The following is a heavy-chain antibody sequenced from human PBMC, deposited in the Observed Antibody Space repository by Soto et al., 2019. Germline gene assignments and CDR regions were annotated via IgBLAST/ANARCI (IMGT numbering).Heavy chain of an antibody. J-gene: IGHJ5*02. CDR3: ARVGYGAAAAPNWFAP. D-gene: IGHD6-13*01. Sequence: SETLSLTCTVSGGSISSYYWSWIRQPPGKGLEWIGYIYYSGSTNYNPSLKSRVTISVDTSKNQFSLKLSSVTAADTAVYYCARVGYGAAAAPNWFAPGGQGTLVTAPQ. CDR1: GGSISSYY. V-gene: IGHV4-59*01. CDR2: IYYSGST.